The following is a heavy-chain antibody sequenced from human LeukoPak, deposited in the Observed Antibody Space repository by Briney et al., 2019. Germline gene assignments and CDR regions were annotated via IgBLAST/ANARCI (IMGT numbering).Heavy chain of an antibody. Sequence: PGGSLRLSCAASGFIFSTYWMNWVRQAPGEGLVWVSRINSDGSGINYADSVEGRFTITRDNAKNTLYLQMNSLRAEDTAVYYCARDPAVAGADYWGQGTLVTVSS. CDR3: ARDPAVAGADY. D-gene: IGHD6-19*01. J-gene: IGHJ4*02. V-gene: IGHV3-74*01. CDR2: INSDGSGI. CDR1: GFIFSTYW.